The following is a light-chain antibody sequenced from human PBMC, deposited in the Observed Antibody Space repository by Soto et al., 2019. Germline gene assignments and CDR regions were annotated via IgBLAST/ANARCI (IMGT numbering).Light chain of an antibody. CDR2: GNN. V-gene: IGLV1-40*01. J-gene: IGLJ2*01. CDR1: SSNIGAGYD. CDR3: QSFDSRLSGWV. Sequence: QLVLTQPPSVSGAPGQRVTISCTGSSSNIGAGYDVHWYQQLPGTAPKLLVHGNNDRPSGVPDRFSASKSGTSASLAITGLQAEDESDYYCQSFDSRLSGWVFGGGTKVTVL.